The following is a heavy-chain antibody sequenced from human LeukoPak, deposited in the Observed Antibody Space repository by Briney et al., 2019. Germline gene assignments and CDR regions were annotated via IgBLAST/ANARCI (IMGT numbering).Heavy chain of an antibody. Sequence: ASVKVSCKASGYTFTGYDINWVRQATGQGLEWMGWMNPNSGNTGYAQKFQGRVTMTRNTSISTAYMEVSSLTSEDTAVYYCARRFRSGGSCSPIYDPWGQGTLVTVSS. D-gene: IGHD2-15*01. V-gene: IGHV1-8*01. J-gene: IGHJ5*02. CDR1: GYTFTGYD. CDR3: ARRFRSGGSCSPIYDP. CDR2: MNPNSGNT.